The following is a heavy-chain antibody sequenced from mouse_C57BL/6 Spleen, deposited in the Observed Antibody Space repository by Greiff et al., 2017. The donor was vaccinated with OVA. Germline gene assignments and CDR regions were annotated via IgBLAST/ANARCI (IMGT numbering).Heavy chain of an antibody. V-gene: IGHV5-9-1*02. CDR3: TRGGDYYGSSYPYYFDC. CDR2: ISSGGDYI. D-gene: IGHD1-1*01. CDR1: GFTFSSYA. Sequence: EVKVVESGEGLVKPGGSLKLSCAASGFTFSSYAMSWVRQTPEQRLEWVAYISSGGDYIYYADNVKGRFTISRDNARNTLYLQLSSLKSEDTAMYYCTRGGDYYGSSYPYYFDCWGQGTTLTVSS. J-gene: IGHJ2*01.